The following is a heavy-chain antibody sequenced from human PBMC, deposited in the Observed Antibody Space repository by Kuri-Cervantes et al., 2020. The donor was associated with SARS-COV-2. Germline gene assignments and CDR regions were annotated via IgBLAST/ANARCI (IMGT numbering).Heavy chain of an antibody. V-gene: IGHV1-46*01. Sequence: ASVKVSCKASGYTFTSYYMHWVRQAPGQGLEWMGIINPSGGSTSYAQKFQGRVTMTRDTSTSTVYMELSSLRSEDTAVYYCARGAGIVGAKIHLFQHWGQGTLVTVSS. D-gene: IGHD1-26*01. J-gene: IGHJ1*01. CDR3: ARGAGIVGAKIHLFQH. CDR1: GYTFTSYY. CDR2: INPSGGST.